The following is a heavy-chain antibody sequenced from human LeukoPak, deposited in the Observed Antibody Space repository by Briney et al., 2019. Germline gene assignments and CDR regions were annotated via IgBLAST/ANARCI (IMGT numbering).Heavy chain of an antibody. V-gene: IGHV3-23*01. CDR1: RFTFSNYA. Sequence: GGSLRLSCAASRFTFSNYAMSWVRQAPGKGLEWVSAISGSGAGTYYADPVKGRLTISRDNSKNTLYLQMNSLRAEDTAVYYCAKGLHSRNIRHSSFDYWGQGTLLTVSS. D-gene: IGHD2/OR15-2a*01. J-gene: IGHJ4*02. CDR3: AKGLHSRNIRHSSFDY. CDR2: ISGSGAGT.